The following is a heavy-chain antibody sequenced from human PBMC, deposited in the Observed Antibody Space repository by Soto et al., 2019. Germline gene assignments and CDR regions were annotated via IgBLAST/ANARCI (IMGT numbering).Heavy chain of an antibody. CDR2: ISGDGSGT. CDR1: GLTFSFYA. J-gene: IGHJ4*02. CDR3: AKDGSPSLESFVTRGDY. Sequence: GGSLRLSCAASGLTFSFYAMTWVRQAPGKGLEWVSTISGDGSGTHYADSVEGRFSVSRDNSKNTVFLQMNGLRAEDTALYYCAKDGSPSLESFVTRGDYWGQGTLVTVSS. V-gene: IGHV3-23*01. D-gene: IGHD3-3*02.